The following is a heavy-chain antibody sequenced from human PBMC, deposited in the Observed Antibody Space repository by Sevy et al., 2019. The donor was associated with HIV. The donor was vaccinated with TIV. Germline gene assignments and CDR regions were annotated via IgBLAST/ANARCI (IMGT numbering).Heavy chain of an antibody. CDR2: ISAYNGNT. CDR3: ARDKGIAARRGYYYYYGMDV. J-gene: IGHJ6*02. CDR1: GYTFTSYG. V-gene: IGHV1-18*01. D-gene: IGHD6-6*01. Sequence: ASLKVSCKASGYTFTSYGISWVRQAPGQGLEWMGWISAYNGNTNYAQKLQGRVTMTTDTSTSTAYMELRSLRSDDTAVYYCARDKGIAARRGYYYYYGMDVWGQGTTVTVSS.